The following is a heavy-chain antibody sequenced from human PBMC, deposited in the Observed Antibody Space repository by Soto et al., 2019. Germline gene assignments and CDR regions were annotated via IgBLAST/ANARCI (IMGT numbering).Heavy chain of an antibody. J-gene: IGHJ4*02. D-gene: IGHD3-16*01. CDR2: INPNSGGT. V-gene: IGHV1-2*04. CDR1: GYTFTGYY. Sequence: ASVKVSCKASGYTFTGYYMHWVRQAPGQGLEWMGWINPNSGGTNYAQKFQGWVTMTRDTSISTVYMELRNLKSDDTAVYYCAIQDGGVVYWGQGTLVTVSS. CDR3: AIQDGGVVY.